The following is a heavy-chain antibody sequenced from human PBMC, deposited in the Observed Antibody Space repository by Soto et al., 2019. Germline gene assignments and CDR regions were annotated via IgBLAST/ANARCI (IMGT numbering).Heavy chain of an antibody. Sequence: GGSLRLSCAASGFTFSSYWMSWVRQAPGKGLEWVANIKQDGSDKYYVDSVKGRFTISRDNAKNSLYLQMNSLRAEDTAVYYCARDYFDSGGYYHPITWGQGTLVTVSS. V-gene: IGHV3-7*01. CDR1: GFTFSSYW. D-gene: IGHD3-22*01. CDR3: ARDYFDSGGYYHPIT. CDR2: IKQDGSDK. J-gene: IGHJ4*02.